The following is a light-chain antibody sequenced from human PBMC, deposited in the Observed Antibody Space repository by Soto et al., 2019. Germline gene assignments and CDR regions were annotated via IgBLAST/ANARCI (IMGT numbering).Light chain of an antibody. CDR2: AVS. CDR1: SSDVGGYNY. J-gene: IGLJ1*01. CDR3: SSYAGNYIYV. Sequence: QSALTQPPSASGSPGQSVTISCTGTSSDVGGYNYVSWYQQHPGKAPKLMIFAVSKRPSGVPDRFSGSKSGNTASLTISGLQAEDEADYYCSSYAGNYIYVFATGTKVTVL. V-gene: IGLV2-11*01.